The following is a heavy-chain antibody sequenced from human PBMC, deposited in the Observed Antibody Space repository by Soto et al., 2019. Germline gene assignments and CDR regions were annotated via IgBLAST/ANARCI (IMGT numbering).Heavy chain of an antibody. CDR3: ARDGVPAATDNWFDP. J-gene: IGHJ5*02. CDR2: INASNGNT. D-gene: IGHD2-2*01. Sequence: ASVKVSCKASGYTFTSYDINWVRQATGQRLEWMGWINASNGNTKYSQKFQGRVTITRDTSASTAYMELSSLRSEDTAVYYCARDGVPAATDNWFDPWGQGTLVTVSS. CDR1: GYTFTSYD. V-gene: IGHV1-3*01.